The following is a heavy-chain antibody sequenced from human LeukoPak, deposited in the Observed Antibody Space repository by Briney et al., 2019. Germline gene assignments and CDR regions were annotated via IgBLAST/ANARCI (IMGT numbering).Heavy chain of an antibody. CDR1: GFTFDDYG. V-gene: IGHV3-20*04. CDR3: ARSPTAYCGGDCYPDAFDI. D-gene: IGHD2-21*02. J-gene: IGHJ3*02. CDR2: INWNGGNT. Sequence: PGGSLRLSCAASGFTFDDYGMSWVRQAPGKGLEWVSGINWNGGNTGYADSVKGRFTISRDNAKNSLFLQMNSLGAEDTAVYYCARSPTAYCGGDCYPDAFDIWGQGTMVTVSS.